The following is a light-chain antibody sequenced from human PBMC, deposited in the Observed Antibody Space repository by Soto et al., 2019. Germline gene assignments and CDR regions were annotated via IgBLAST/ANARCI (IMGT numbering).Light chain of an antibody. CDR1: QSLNNY. CDR2: KAS. J-gene: IGKJ4*01. CDR3: QHYNGYPIT. Sequence: DIQMTQSPSTLSASVGDRVTITCRASQSLNNYLARYQQKPGKAPKLLLYKASSLQSGVPSRFSGSGSGTDFTLTISNLQPDDLATYYCQHYNGYPITYGGGTKVQI. V-gene: IGKV1-5*03.